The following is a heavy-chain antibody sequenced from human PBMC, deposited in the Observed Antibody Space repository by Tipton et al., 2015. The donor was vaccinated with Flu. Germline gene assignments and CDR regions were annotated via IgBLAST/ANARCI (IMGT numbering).Heavy chain of an antibody. Sequence: TLSLTCTISADSISSDYYWGWIRQPPGKGLEWIGNIFRTGSTYHNPSLKSRVTMSVDTSKNQFSLKVFSVTAADTAVYYCARTYGPLNWFDPWGQGTLVTVSS. CDR2: IFRTGST. CDR1: ADSISSDYY. D-gene: IGHD3-10*01. J-gene: IGHJ5*02. V-gene: IGHV4-38-2*02. CDR3: ARTYGPLNWFDP.